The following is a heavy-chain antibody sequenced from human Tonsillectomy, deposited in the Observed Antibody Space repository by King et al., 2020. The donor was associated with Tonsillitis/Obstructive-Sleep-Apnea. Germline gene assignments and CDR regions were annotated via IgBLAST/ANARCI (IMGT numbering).Heavy chain of an antibody. CDR3: AKDQYYYDSSGFADYMDV. D-gene: IGHD3-22*01. Sequence: VQLVESGGGVVQPGRSLRLSCAASGLTFTNYGMHWVRQAPGKGLEWSAFISYDGSNKYYADSVKGRFTISRENSKNTLYLQMNSLRVEDTAVYYCAKDQYYYDSSGFADYMDVWGKGTAVTVSS. V-gene: IGHV3-30*18. CDR1: GLTFTNYG. CDR2: ISYDGSNK. J-gene: IGHJ6*03.